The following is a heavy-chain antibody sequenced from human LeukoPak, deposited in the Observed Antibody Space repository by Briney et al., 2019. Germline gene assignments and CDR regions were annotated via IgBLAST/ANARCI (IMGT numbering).Heavy chain of an antibody. CDR1: GITFSNAW. D-gene: IGHD6-13*01. J-gene: IGHJ4*02. V-gene: IGHV3-15*07. Sequence: GGSLRLSCVVSGITFSNAWMNWVRQTPGKGLEWVGRIKSKVNGGTTDYAAPVKGRFTISRDDSKNTLYLQMSSLKTEDTAVYYCTTAPPGYSRWGQGTLVTVSS. CDR2: IKSKVNGGTT. CDR3: TTAPPGYSR.